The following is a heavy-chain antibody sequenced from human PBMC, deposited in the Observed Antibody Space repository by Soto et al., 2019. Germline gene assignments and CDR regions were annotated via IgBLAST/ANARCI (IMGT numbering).Heavy chain of an antibody. D-gene: IGHD2-15*01. Sequence: QVQLKESGPGLVKPADTLSLKCTVSGGSITPYYWSWIRQTPGGGLEWIGYVSYNGNTNYNPSLKSRVSISADTSKNEFSLKLTSLTAADAAIYFCARQQYTVVTAFDVWGQGIMVAVSS. V-gene: IGHV4-59*07. J-gene: IGHJ3*01. CDR1: GGSITPYY. CDR2: VSYNGNT. CDR3: ARQQYTVVTAFDV.